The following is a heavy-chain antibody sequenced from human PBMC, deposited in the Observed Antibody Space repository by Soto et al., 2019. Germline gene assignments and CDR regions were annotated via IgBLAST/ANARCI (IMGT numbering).Heavy chain of an antibody. V-gene: IGHV1-46*01. D-gene: IGHD4-4*01. Sequence: ASVKVSCKASGYTFPSYYMHWLRQAPGQGLEWMGIINPSGGSTSYAQKFQGRVTMTRDTSTSTVYMELSSLRSEDTAVYYCASDPTVTTVGYYYYGMDVWGQGTTVNVSS. CDR2: INPSGGST. CDR3: ASDPTVTTVGYYYYGMDV. CDR1: GYTFPSYY. J-gene: IGHJ6*02.